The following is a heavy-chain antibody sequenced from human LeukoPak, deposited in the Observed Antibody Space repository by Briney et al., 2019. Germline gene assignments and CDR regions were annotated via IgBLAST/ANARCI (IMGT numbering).Heavy chain of an antibody. V-gene: IGHV4-30-2*01. D-gene: IGHD4-17*01. CDR3: ARETLTVTTDYYYYYYYVDV. Sequence: SETLSLTCTVSGGSISSGGYYWSWIRQPPGKGLEWIGYIYHSGSTYYNPSLKSRVTISVDRSKNQFSLKLSSVTAADTAVYYCARETLTVTTDYYYYYYYVDVWGKGTTVTVSS. CDR2: IYHSGST. CDR1: GGSISSGGYY. J-gene: IGHJ6*03.